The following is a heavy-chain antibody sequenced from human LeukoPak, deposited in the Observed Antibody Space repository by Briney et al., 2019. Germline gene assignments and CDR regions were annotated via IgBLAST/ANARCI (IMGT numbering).Heavy chain of an antibody. CDR2: ISSSSSTI. CDR3: ARASLTYSSTNEGHAFDI. CDR1: GFTFSSYS. V-gene: IGHV3-48*01. J-gene: IGHJ3*02. Sequence: GGSLRLSCAASGFTFSSYSMNWVRQAPGKGLEWVSYISSSSSTIYYADSVKGRFTISRDNAKNSLYLQMNSLRAEDTAVYYCARASLTYSSTNEGHAFDIWGQGTMVTVSS. D-gene: IGHD6-13*01.